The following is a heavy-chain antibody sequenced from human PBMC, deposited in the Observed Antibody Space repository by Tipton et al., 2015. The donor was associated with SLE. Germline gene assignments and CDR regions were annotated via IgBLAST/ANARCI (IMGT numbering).Heavy chain of an antibody. Sequence: TLSLTCAVYGGSFSGYYWSWIRQTPGKGLEWIGEINHSGSTNYNPSLKSRVTVSVDTSKNQFSLKLGSVTAADMAMYYCARGTVLGRNYSYDYYMAVGGKGTSLSV. CDR2: INHSGST. V-gene: IGHV4-34*01. CDR1: GGSFSGYY. J-gene: IGHJ6*03. D-gene: IGHD4-17*01. CDR3: ARGTVLGRNYSYDYYMAV.